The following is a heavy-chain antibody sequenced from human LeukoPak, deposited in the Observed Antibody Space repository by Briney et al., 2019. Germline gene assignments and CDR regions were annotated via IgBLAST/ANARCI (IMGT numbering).Heavy chain of an antibody. CDR2: IKQDGGEE. V-gene: IGHV3-7*04. Sequence: GGSLRLSCAASGFTFSNYWMSWVRQAPGKGLEWVANIKQDGGEEHYVASVKGRFTISRDNAKNSLDLQMNSLRAEDTAVYYCATVGGYSYYLDYWGQGTLVTVSS. J-gene: IGHJ4*02. CDR3: ATVGGYSYYLDY. CDR1: GFTFSNYW. D-gene: IGHD5-18*01.